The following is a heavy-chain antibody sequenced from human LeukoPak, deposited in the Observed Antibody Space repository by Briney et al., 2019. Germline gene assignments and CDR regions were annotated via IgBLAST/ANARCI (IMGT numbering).Heavy chain of an antibody. J-gene: IGHJ4*02. CDR1: GFTVSRNY. D-gene: IGHD1-26*01. V-gene: IGHV3-23*01. CDR2: ITGSGGRT. Sequence: PGGSLRLSCAASGFTVSRNYMSWVRQAPGKGLEWVSAITGSGGRTYYTDSVKGRFTISRDNSKNTLYLQMNSLRAEDTAVYYCAKVILGSYFDYWGQGTLVTVSS. CDR3: AKVILGSYFDY.